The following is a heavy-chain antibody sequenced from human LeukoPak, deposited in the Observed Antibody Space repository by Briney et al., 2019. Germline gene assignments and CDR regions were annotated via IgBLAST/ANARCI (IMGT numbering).Heavy chain of an antibody. V-gene: IGHV3-74*01. CDR1: GFTFSSYS. CDR2: ISNDGSSR. D-gene: IGHD6-13*01. Sequence: GGSLRLSCAASGFTFSSYSMNWVRQGQGKGLVWVSRISNDGSSRHYADSVKGRFTISRDNSKNMMYLQMNSLRAEDTAVYYCASASSHRIAAGGDYWGHGTLVTVSS. J-gene: IGHJ4*01. CDR3: ASASSHRIAAGGDY.